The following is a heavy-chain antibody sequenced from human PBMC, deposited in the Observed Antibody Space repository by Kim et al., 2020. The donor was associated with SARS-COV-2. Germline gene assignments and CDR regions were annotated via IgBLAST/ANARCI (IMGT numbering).Heavy chain of an antibody. V-gene: IGHV4-59*01. CDR3: AREGGDGNSAFDY. Sequence: SETLSLICTVSGGSISSYYWSWIRQPPGKGLEWIGYIYYSGSTNYNPSLKSRVTISVDTSKNQFSLKLSSVTAADTAVYYCAREGGDGNSAFDYWGQGTLVTVSS. CDR1: GGSISSYY. D-gene: IGHD3-16*01. CDR2: IYYSGST. J-gene: IGHJ4*02.